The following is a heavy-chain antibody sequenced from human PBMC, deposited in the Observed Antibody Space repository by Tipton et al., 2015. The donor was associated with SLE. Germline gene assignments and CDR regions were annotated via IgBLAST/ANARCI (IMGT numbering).Heavy chain of an antibody. V-gene: IGHV4-39*07. J-gene: IGHJ5*02. D-gene: IGHD3-22*01. Sequence: TLSLTCTVSGGPLTSSHSFWGWIRQTPGKGLEWIGNIFYSGTTYYNTSLRSRVTISVDASNNQFSLRLSSVTAADTAIYYCARRHYYENSGYHSDWFDPWGQGTLVTVRS. CDR3: ARRHYYENSGYHSDWFDP. CDR1: GGPLTSSHSF. CDR2: IFYSGTT.